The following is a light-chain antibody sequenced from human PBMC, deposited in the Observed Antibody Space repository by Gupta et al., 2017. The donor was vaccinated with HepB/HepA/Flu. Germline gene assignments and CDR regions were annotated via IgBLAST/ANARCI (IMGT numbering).Light chain of an antibody. V-gene: IGKV1-39*01. CDR3: QQSDSTPRW. CDR2: AAS. Sequence: DIQMTQSPSSLSASVGDRVTITCRASQSISSYLNWYQQKPGKAPKLLIHAASSLQSGVPSRFSGSGSGTDFTLTISSLQPEDFATYYCQQSDSTPRWFGQGTKVEIK. CDR1: QSISSY. J-gene: IGKJ1*01.